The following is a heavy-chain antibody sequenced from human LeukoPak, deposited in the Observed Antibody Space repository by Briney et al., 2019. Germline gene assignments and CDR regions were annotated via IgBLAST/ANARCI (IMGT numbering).Heavy chain of an antibody. CDR2: INHSGST. Sequence: SETLSLTCAVYGGSFSGYYWSWIRQPPGKGLEWIGEINHSGSTNYNPSLKSRVTISVDTSKNQFSLKLSPVTAADTAVYYCASSIAAAAILFDYWGQGTLVTVSS. CDR3: ASSIAAAAILFDY. CDR1: GGSFSGYY. J-gene: IGHJ4*02. V-gene: IGHV4-34*01. D-gene: IGHD6-13*01.